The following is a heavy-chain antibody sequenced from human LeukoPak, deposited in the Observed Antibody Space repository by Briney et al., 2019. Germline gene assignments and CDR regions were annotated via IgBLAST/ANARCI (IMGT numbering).Heavy chain of an antibody. J-gene: IGHJ4*02. CDR2: IYYSGST. CDR1: GGSISSGDYY. CDR3: ARGLDYYGSGSPLFDY. V-gene: IGHV4-30-4*01. Sequence: KPSQTLSRTCTVSGGSISSGDYYWSWIRQPPGKGLEWIGYIYYSGSTYYNPSLKSRVTISVDTSKNQFSLKLSSVTAADTAVYYCARGLDYYGSGSPLFDYWGQGTLVTVSS. D-gene: IGHD3-10*01.